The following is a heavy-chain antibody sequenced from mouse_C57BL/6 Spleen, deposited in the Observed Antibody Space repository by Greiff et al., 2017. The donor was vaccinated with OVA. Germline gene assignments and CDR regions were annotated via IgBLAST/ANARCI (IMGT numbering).Heavy chain of an antibody. J-gene: IGHJ3*01. CDR2: IDPSDSYT. CDR1: GYTFTSYW. V-gene: IGHV1-59*01. Sequence: QVQLKQPGAELVRPGTSVKLSCKASGYTFTSYWMHWVKQRPGQGLEWIGVIDPSDSYTNYNQKFKGKATLTVDTSSSTAYMQLSSLTSEDSAVYYCARPSFTWFAYWGQGTLVTVSA. CDR3: ARPSFTWFAY.